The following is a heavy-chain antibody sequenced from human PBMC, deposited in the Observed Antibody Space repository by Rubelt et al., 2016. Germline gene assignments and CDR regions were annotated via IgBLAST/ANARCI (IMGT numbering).Heavy chain of an antibody. CDR2: IYYSGST. V-gene: IGHV4-59*04. D-gene: IGHD5-12*01. J-gene: IGHJ6*02. Sequence: GGSISSYYWSWIRQPPGKGLEWIGYIYYSGSTFYNPSLKSRVTISVDTSKNQFSLKLSSVTAADTAVYYCAGEGVSDYDLPLYYGMDVWGQGTTVTVSS. CDR3: AGEGVSDYDLPLYYGMDV. CDR1: GGSISSYY.